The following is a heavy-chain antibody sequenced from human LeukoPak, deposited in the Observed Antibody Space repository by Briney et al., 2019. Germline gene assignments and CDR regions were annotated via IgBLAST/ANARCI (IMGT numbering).Heavy chain of an antibody. V-gene: IGHV4-30-4*01. D-gene: IGHD3-22*01. CDR1: GGSISSGDYY. Sequence: SETLSLTCTVSGGSISSGDYYWSWIRQPPGKGLEWIGYIYYSGSTYYNPSLKSRVTISVDTSKNQFSLKLSSVTAADTAVYYCARGDYYDGSGYYYDYWGQGTLVTVSS. CDR2: IYYSGST. J-gene: IGHJ4*02. CDR3: ARGDYYDGSGYYYDY.